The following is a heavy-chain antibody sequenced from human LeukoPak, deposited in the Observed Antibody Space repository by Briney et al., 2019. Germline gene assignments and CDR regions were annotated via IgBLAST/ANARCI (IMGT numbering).Heavy chain of an antibody. CDR2: IYTSGST. CDR1: GGSISSGSYY. Sequence: SETLSLTCTVSGGSISSGSYYWSWIRQPAGKGLEWIGRIYTSGSTNYNPSLKSRVTISVDTSKNQFSLKLSSVTAADTAVYYCARDGAATYTGAFDIWGQGTMVTVSS. J-gene: IGHJ3*02. CDR3: ARDGAATYTGAFDI. D-gene: IGHD1-26*01. V-gene: IGHV4-61*02.